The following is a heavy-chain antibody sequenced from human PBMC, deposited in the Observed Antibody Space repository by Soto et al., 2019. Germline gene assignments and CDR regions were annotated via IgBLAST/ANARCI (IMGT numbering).Heavy chain of an antibody. V-gene: IGHV1-69*01. CDR2: IIPIFGTA. CDR1: GGTFSSYA. Sequence: QVQLVQSGAEVKKPGSSVKVSCKASGGTFSSYAISWVRQAPGQGLEWMGGIIPIFGTANYAQKFQGRVTITADEPTSTAYMGLSRLRSEDTAGYYCARGGIAGVGTPFYFDYWGQGTLVTGSS. J-gene: IGHJ4*02. CDR3: ARGGIAGVGTPFYFDY. D-gene: IGHD6-19*01.